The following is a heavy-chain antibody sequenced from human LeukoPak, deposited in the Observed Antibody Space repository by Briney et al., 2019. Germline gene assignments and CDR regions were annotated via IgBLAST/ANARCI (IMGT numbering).Heavy chain of an antibody. V-gene: IGHV7-4-1*02. J-gene: IGHJ6*03. CDR1: GYTFTSYA. Sequence: ASVKVSCKASGYTFTSYAMNWVRQAPGQGLEWMGWINTNTGNPTYAQGFTGRFVFSLDTSVSTAYLQISSLKAEDTAVYYCARGYSSGWPSYYYYMDVWGKGTTVTISS. CDR3: ARGYSSGWPSYYYYMDV. CDR2: INTNTGNP. D-gene: IGHD6-19*01.